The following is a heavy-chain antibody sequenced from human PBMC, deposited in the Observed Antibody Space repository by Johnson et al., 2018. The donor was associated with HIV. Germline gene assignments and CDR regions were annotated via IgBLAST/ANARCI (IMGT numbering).Heavy chain of an antibody. V-gene: IGHV3-66*01. J-gene: IGHJ3*02. CDR3: ARGSQDMVTIWNAFDI. CDR2: FYSGAST. D-gene: IGHD5-24*01. CDR1: GFTVSSNY. Sequence: VQLVESGGGVVQPGGSLRLSCAASGFTVSSNYLSWVRQAPGKGLEWVSTFYSGASTSYADSVKGRFTISRDNSKNTLYLQMGSLRAEDMAVYYCARGSQDMVTIWNAFDIWGQGTMVTVSS.